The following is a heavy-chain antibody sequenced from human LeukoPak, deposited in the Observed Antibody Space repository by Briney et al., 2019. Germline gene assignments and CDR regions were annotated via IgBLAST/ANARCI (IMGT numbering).Heavy chain of an antibody. J-gene: IGHJ4*02. V-gene: IGHV3-23*01. Sequence: GGSLRLSCEASGFTFKNYGMSWVRQAPGKGLEWVSDINDIGSKTYYGDSMKGRVTVSRDNSKNTLYLQMNSLRAEDTAVYYCAKVVAVAGEAFDYWGQGTLVTVSS. D-gene: IGHD6-19*01. CDR2: INDIGSKT. CDR1: GFTFKNYG. CDR3: AKVVAVAGEAFDY.